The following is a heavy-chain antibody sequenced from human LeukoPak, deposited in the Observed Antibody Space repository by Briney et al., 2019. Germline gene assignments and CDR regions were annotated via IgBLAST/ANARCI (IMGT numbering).Heavy chain of an antibody. J-gene: IGHJ4*02. Sequence: SETLSLTCTVSGGSISSSNYYWGWIRQPPGTGLEWIGSISYSGNTYFNPSLKSRVTVSVDTSKNQFSLKLSSVTAADTAVYYCARHSSGSFYKGFDNWGQGTLVTVSS. V-gene: IGHV4-39*01. CDR2: ISYSGNT. D-gene: IGHD3-10*01. CDR1: GGSISSSNYY. CDR3: ARHSSGSFYKGFDN.